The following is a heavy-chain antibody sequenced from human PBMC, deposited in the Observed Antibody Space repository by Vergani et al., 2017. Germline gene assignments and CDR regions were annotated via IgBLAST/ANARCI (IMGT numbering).Heavy chain of an antibody. D-gene: IGHD2-2*01. V-gene: IGHV3-30*18. J-gene: IGHJ5*02. CDR2: ISYDGSNK. CDR1: GFTFSSYG. CDR3: AKDTPYCSSTSCYSWFDP. Sequence: QVQLVESGGGVVQHGRSLRLSCAASGFTFSSYGMPWVRQAPGKGLEWVAVISYDGSNKYYADSVKGRFTISRDNSKNTLYLQMNSLRAEDTAVYYCAKDTPYCSSTSCYSWFDPWGQGTLVTVSS.